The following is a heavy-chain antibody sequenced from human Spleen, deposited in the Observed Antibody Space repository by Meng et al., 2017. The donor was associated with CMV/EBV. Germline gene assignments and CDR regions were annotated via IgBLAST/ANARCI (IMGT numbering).Heavy chain of an antibody. CDR3: GRSRDGYNFVLGY. D-gene: IGHD5-24*01. Sequence: GESLKISCAASEFTFSSYWMHWVRQAPGKGLVWVSRINSDGSSTSYADSVKGRFTISRDNSKNSLYLQMNSLRAEDTAVYFCGRSRDGYNFVLGYWGQGTLVTVSS. CDR1: EFTFSSYW. CDR2: INSDGSST. V-gene: IGHV3-74*01. J-gene: IGHJ4*02.